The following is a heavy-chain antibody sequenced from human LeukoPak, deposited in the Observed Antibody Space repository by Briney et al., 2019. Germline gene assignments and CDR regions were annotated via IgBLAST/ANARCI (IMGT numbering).Heavy chain of an antibody. CDR2: ISGSGGST. Sequence: GGSLRLSCAASGFTFSSYTMHWARQAPGKGLEWVSAISGSGGSTYYADSVKGRFTISRDNSKNTLYLQMNSLRAEDTAVYYCASYGDYVSYFDYWGQGTLVTVSS. V-gene: IGHV3-23*01. CDR1: GFTFSSYT. D-gene: IGHD4-17*01. CDR3: ASYGDYVSYFDY. J-gene: IGHJ4*02.